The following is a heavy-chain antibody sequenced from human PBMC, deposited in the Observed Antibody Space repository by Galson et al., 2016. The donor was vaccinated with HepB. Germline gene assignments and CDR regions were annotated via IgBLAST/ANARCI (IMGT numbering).Heavy chain of an antibody. CDR2: IDPRDSYT. V-gene: IGHV5-10-1*01. J-gene: IGHJ3*02. D-gene: IGHD3-16*01. Sequence: QSGAEVKKPGESLRISCKGSGYSFTNYWISWVRQMPGKGLEWMGRIDPRDSYTNYSPSFRGHVAISADKSISTAHLQWSSLKASDSAMYYCARHEWVGGNNAFDIWGQGTMVTVSS. CDR3: ARHEWVGGNNAFDI. CDR1: GYSFTNYW.